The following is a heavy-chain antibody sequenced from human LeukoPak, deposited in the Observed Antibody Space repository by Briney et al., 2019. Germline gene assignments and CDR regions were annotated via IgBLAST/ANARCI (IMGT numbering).Heavy chain of an antibody. CDR3: ARHDGYGSGRGDWFDP. J-gene: IGHJ5*02. CDR1: GYTFNENY. CDR2: LNPINGDT. Sequence: ASVKVSCKASGYTFNENYIHWVRQAPGQGLEWMGSLNPINGDTKYAHPFNGRVTMTMDTSISTVYMELKTLTSDDTAVDYCARHDGYGSGRGDWFDPWGQGTLVTVSS. V-gene: IGHV1-2*07. D-gene: IGHD3-10*01.